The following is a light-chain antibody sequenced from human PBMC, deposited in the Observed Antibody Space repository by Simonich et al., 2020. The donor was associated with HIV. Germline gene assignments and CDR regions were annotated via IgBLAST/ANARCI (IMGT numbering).Light chain of an antibody. J-gene: IGKJ1*01. CDR3: QQYNNWWT. V-gene: IGKV3-15*01. CDR1: QRVSSN. Sequence: EIVMTQSPGPLSVSPRESATLFCSASQRVSSNLAWYQQKPGQAPRLLIYGASTRATGIPARFSGSGSGTEFTLTISSLQSEDFAVYYCQQYNNWWTFGQGTKVEIK. CDR2: GAS.